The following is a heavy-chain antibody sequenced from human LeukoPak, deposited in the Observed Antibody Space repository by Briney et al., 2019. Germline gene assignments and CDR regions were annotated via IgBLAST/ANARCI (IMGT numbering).Heavy chain of an antibody. CDR1: GFTISDHH. CDR3: ARDGSNDY. V-gene: IGHV3-21*01. Sequence: PGGSLRLSCAASGFTISDHHMDWVRQAPGKGLEWVSSISSSSSYIYYADSVKGRFTISRDNAKNSLYLQMNSLRAEDTAVYYCARDGSNDYWGQGTLVTVSS. CDR2: ISSSSSYI. D-gene: IGHD5-12*01. J-gene: IGHJ4*02.